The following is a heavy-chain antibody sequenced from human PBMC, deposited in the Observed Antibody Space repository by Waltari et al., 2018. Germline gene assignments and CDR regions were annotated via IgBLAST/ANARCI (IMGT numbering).Heavy chain of an antibody. CDR1: GYSISSGYY. D-gene: IGHD3-16*02. V-gene: IGHV4-38-2*01. CDR3: ARALYIWGSYRYASFFDY. Sequence: QVQLQESGPGLVKPSETLSLTCAVSGYSISSGYYWGWIRQPPGKGLEWIGSIYHSGSTYYNPSLKSRVTISVDTSKNQFSLKLSSVTAADTAVYYCARALYIWGSYRYASFFDYWGQGTLVTVSS. CDR2: IYHSGST. J-gene: IGHJ4*02.